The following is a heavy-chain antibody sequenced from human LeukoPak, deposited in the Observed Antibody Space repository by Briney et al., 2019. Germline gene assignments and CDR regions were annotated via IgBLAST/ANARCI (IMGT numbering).Heavy chain of an antibody. CDR2: ISSSSSYI. CDR3: AREGGYCSSTSCYARDYYYMDV. Sequence: GGSLRLSCAASGFTFSSYSMNWVRQAPGKGLEWVSSISSSSSYIYYADSVKGRFTISRDNAKNSLYLQMNSLRAEDTAVYYCAREGGYCSSTSCYARDYYYMDVWGKGTTVTISS. D-gene: IGHD2-2*01. V-gene: IGHV3-21*01. CDR1: GFTFSSYS. J-gene: IGHJ6*03.